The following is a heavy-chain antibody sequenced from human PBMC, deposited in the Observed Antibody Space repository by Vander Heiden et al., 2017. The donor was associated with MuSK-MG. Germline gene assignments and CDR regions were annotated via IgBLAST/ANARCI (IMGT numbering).Heavy chain of an antibody. CDR3: ARHVDSYGNTLGLDV. CDR2: ICYSGST. Sequence: QLQLQESGPGLLKPSETLSLTCPVSGCPISCNDYYWVRRRPPPGKGLEWIGSICYSGSTYYNPSLKSRVTIYIDTSQNQFSRKLTSVTAADSAVYYCARHVDSYGNTLGLDVWGQGTTVTVSS. J-gene: IGHJ6*02. D-gene: IGHD3-10*01. V-gene: IGHV4-39*01. CDR1: GCPISCNDYY.